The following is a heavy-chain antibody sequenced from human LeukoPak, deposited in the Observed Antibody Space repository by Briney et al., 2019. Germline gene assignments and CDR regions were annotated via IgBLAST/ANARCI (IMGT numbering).Heavy chain of an antibody. Sequence: GGSLRLSCAASGFTFSSYSMNWVRQAPGKGLEWVSYISSSSSTIYYADSVKGRFTISSDNAKNSLYLQMNSLRAEDTAVYYCARDRLELRMGFDPWGQGTLVTVSS. V-gene: IGHV3-48*04. CDR3: ARDRLELRMGFDP. D-gene: IGHD1-7*01. CDR1: GFTFSSYS. CDR2: ISSSSSTI. J-gene: IGHJ5*02.